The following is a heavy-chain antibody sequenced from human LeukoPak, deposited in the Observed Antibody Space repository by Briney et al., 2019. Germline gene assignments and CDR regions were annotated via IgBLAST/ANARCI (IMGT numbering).Heavy chain of an antibody. D-gene: IGHD2-15*01. CDR1: GGSISSSAYY. CDR2: IYTSGST. CDR3: ARDSPPAYCSGGSCYFDY. V-gene: IGHV4-61*02. Sequence: SQTLSLTCSVSGGSISSSAYYWSWIRQPAGKGLEWIGRIYTSGSTDYNPSLKSRVIISRDTSKNGFFLKLSSVTAADTAVYYCARDSPPAYCSGGSCYFDYWGQGTLVTVSS. J-gene: IGHJ4*02.